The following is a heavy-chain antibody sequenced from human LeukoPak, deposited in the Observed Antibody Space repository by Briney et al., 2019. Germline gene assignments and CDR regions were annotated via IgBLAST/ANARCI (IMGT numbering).Heavy chain of an antibody. CDR3: ARSPGVTIYFDY. CDR2: IIPILGIA. CDR1: GGTFSSYT. Sequence: SVKVSCKASGGTFSSYTISWVRQAPGQGLEWMGRIIPILGIANYAQKFQGRVTITTDESTSTAYMELSSLRSEDTAVYYCARSPGVTIYFDYWGQGTLVTVSS. V-gene: IGHV1-69*02. J-gene: IGHJ4*02. D-gene: IGHD3-10*01.